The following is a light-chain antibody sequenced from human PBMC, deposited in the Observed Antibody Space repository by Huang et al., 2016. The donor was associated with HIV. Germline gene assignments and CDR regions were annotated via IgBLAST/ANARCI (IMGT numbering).Light chain of an antibody. V-gene: IGKV3-20*01. CDR1: QSVSRSY. CDR2: VAS. Sequence: EIVLTQSPGTLSLSPGERATLSCRASQSVSRSYLGWYQQKAGQAPRLLIYVASRRAAGIPDRCSGSGSGTDFTLTISRLEPEDFAIYYCQQYESSPWTFGQGTKVEMK. J-gene: IGKJ1*01. CDR3: QQYESSPWT.